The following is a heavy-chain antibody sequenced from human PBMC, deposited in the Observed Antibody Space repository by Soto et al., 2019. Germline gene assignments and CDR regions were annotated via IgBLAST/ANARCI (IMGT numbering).Heavy chain of an antibody. V-gene: IGHV3-11*01. CDR1: GFTFSDHY. CDR2: ISSSGSTI. D-gene: IGHD2-15*01. Sequence: QVQLVESGGGLVKPGGSLRLSCAASGFTFSDHYMSWIRQAPGKGQEWFSYISSSGSTIYYADSVKGRFTNSMDNDKNSLYLQLNSLRAEDTAVYHCAREMGGSLDYWGQGTLVTVSS. J-gene: IGHJ4*02. CDR3: AREMGGSLDY.